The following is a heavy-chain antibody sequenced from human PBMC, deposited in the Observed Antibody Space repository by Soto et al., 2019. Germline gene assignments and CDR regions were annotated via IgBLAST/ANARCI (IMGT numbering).Heavy chain of an antibody. CDR2: IYYSGST. D-gene: IGHD5-18*01. CDR3: ARASRGYSYSEEYYYYGMDV. Sequence: ASETLSLTCSVSGGSISSADHLWSWIRQPPGKGLEWIGYIYYSGSTNYNPSLKSRVTISVDTSKNQFSLKLSSVTAADTAVYYCARASRGYSYSEEYYYYGMDVWGQGTTVTVSS. V-gene: IGHV4-61*08. J-gene: IGHJ6*02. CDR1: GGSISSADHL.